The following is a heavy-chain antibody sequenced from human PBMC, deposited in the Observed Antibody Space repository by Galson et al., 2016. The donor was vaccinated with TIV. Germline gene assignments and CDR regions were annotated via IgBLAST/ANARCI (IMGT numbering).Heavy chain of an antibody. J-gene: IGHJ4*02. CDR2: INGGNGNT. V-gene: IGHV1-3*01. CDR3: ARPPYCGGDCYKYDS. D-gene: IGHD2-21*01. CDR1: GYIFTNYP. Sequence: SVKVSCKASGYIFTNYPMHWVRQAPGQSLEWMGWINGGNGNTKYSQRLQGRVTITSDTSASTAYMELSSLRSEDSAVYYCARPPYCGGDCYKYDSWGQGTLVTVSS.